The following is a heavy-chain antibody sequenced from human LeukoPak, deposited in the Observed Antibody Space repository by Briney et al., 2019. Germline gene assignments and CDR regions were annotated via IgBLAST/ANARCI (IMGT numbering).Heavy chain of an antibody. V-gene: IGHV4-34*01. CDR3: ARGWLSVSLDAFDI. CDR1: GGSFSGYY. D-gene: IGHD3-9*01. CDR2: INHSGST. J-gene: IGHJ3*02. Sequence: ASETLSLTCAVYGGSFSGYYWSWIRQPPGKGLEWIGEINHSGSTNYNPPLKSRVTISVDTSKNQFSLKLSSVTAADTAVYYCARGWLSVSLDAFDIWGQGTIVTVSS.